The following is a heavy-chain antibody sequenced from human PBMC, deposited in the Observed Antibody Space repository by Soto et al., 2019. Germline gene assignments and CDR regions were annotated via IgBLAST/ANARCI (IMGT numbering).Heavy chain of an antibody. V-gene: IGHV1-69*12. CDR1: GGTFSSYA. CDR3: ARATDYDFWSGTTSRFDP. CDR2: IIPIFGTA. Sequence: QVQLVQSGAEVKKPGSSVKVSCKASGGTFSSYAISWVRQAPGQGLEWMGGIIPIFGTANYAQKFQGRVTITAEESTSTAYMELSSLRSEDTAVYYCARATDYDFWSGTTSRFDPWGQGTLVTVSS. D-gene: IGHD3-3*01. J-gene: IGHJ5*02.